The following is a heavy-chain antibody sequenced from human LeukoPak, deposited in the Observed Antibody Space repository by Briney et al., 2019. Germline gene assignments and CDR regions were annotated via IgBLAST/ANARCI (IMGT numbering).Heavy chain of an antibody. Sequence: GGSLRLSCAASGFTFASYGMSWVRQPAGKGLEWVSFITPNADRTSYADSVEGRFTISRDNPRNTLYMQMNSLRDEDTALYYCAIMHGYYDGSGYWVQWGQGTLVTVSS. CDR1: GFTFASYG. V-gene: IGHV3-23*01. J-gene: IGHJ1*01. CDR3: AIMHGYYDGSGYWVQ. CDR2: ITPNADRT. D-gene: IGHD3-22*01.